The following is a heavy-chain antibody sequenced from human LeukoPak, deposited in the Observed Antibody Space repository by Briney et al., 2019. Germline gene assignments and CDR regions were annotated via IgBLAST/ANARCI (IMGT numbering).Heavy chain of an antibody. CDR1: GFTFSDYW. D-gene: IGHD3-10*01. CDR3: ARDKEPLTMVRGVTMGY. CDR2: IISDGSST. Sequence: PGGSLRLSCAASGFTFSDYWMHWVRQTPGEGLVWVSRIISDGSSTSYADSVKGRFTISRDNAKNTLYLQMNSLRVEDTAVYYCARDKEPLTMVRGVTMGYWGQGTLVTVSS. J-gene: IGHJ4*02. V-gene: IGHV3-74*01.